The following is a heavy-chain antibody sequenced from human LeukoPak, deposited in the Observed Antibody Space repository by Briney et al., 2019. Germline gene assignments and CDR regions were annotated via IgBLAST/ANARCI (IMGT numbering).Heavy chain of an antibody. CDR3: ARGASSGYRIDY. Sequence: GGSLRLSCAASGFTFNNYWMHWVRRAPGKGLVWVSRISKDGSTTNYADSVKGRSTISRDNAKNTLYLQMNSLTAEDTALYYCARGASSGYRIDYWGQGTLVTVSS. D-gene: IGHD5-18*01. CDR2: ISKDGSTT. V-gene: IGHV3-74*01. CDR1: GFTFNNYW. J-gene: IGHJ4*02.